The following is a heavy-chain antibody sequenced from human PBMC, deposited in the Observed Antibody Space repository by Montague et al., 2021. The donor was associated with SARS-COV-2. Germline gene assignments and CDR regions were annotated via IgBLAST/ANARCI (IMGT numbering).Heavy chain of an antibody. D-gene: IGHD1-26*01. CDR3: AHSQTKYSVSYFGAFDI. CDR1: GFSLSTVGVG. Sequence: PALVKPTQTLTLTCTFSGFSLSTVGVGVGWIRQPPGKALEWLALIHWDDDDFYSPSLKSRLTITKDTSKKQVVLIMTNMDPVDTATYYCAHSQTKYSVSYFGAFDIWGQGTMVTVSS. J-gene: IGHJ3*02. CDR2: IHWDDDD. V-gene: IGHV2-5*02.